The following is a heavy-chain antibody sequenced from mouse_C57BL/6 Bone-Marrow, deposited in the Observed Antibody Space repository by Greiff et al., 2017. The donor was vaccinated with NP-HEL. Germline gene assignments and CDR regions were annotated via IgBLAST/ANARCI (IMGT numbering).Heavy chain of an antibody. Sequence: QVLLQQPGAELVKPGASVKMSCKASGYTFTSYWITWVKQRPGQGLEWIGDIYPGSGSTNYNEKFKSKATLTVDTSSSTAYMQLSSLTSEDSAVYYCARVYYGYAWFAYWGQGTLVTVSA. CDR2: IYPGSGST. CDR1: GYTFTSYW. D-gene: IGHD2-2*01. V-gene: IGHV1-55*01. J-gene: IGHJ3*01. CDR3: ARVYYGYAWFAY.